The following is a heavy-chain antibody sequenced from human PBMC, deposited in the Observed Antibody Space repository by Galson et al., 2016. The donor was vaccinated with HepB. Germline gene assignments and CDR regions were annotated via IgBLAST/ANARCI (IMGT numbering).Heavy chain of an antibody. CDR2: IETSGAT. J-gene: IGHJ6*04. CDR1: GFPFSIHD. D-gene: IGHD2-2*01. Sequence: SLRLSCAAPGFPFSIHDMHWVRQATGKGLEWVSAIETSGATYYPDSVKGRFTISRENGKNSLYLQMDSLRAGDTAVYYCTRGKSLWTMPWNYGLDVWGKGTTVTVSS. CDR3: TRGKSLWTMPWNYGLDV. V-gene: IGHV3-13*01.